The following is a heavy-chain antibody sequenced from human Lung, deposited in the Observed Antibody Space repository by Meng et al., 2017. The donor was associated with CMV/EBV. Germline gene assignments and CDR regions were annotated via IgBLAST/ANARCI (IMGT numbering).Heavy chain of an antibody. J-gene: IGHJ4*02. CDR2: IYHSGST. D-gene: IGHD6-19*01. CDR1: GGSISSSNW. Sequence: QWQLQCSGPGLLKPSGTLSLTCPVSGGSISSSNWWSWGRQPPGKGLEWIGEIYHSGSTNYNPSLKRRVTISVDKSKNQFSLKLSSVTAADTAVYYCASFPPPGKQWLVTDYWGQGTLVTVSS. V-gene: IGHV4-4*02. CDR3: ASFPPPGKQWLVTDY.